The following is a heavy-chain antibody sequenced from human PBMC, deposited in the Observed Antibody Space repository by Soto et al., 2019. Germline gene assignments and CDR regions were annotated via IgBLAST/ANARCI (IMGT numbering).Heavy chain of an antibody. Sequence: QVQLQESGPGLVTPSQTLSLTCSVSGGSISSGGDYWTWIRQHPGEGLEWIGYIYYTGGTSYTPSLKSRVTISLAQSHNQFSVKLNSVTAADTAVYYCARVRGSNYHHFYVDVWGKGPTVTVSS. CDR2: IYYTGGT. D-gene: IGHD1-26*01. CDR1: GGSISSGGDY. J-gene: IGHJ6*03. CDR3: ARVRGSNYHHFYVDV. V-gene: IGHV4-31*03.